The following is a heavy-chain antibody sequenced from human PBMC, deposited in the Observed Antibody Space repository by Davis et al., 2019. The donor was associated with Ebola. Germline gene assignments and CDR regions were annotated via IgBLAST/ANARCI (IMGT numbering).Heavy chain of an antibody. J-gene: IGHJ4*02. CDR3: ARDVGQYDSSGYYVPFDY. CDR1: GYTFTGYY. CDR2: INPNSGGT. V-gene: IGHV1-2*02. Sequence: ASVKVSCKASGYTFTGYYMHWVRQAPGQGLEWMGWINPNSGGTNYAQKFQGRVTMTRDTSISTAYMELSRLRSDDTAVYYCARDVGQYDSSGYYVPFDYWGQGTLVTVSS. D-gene: IGHD3-22*01.